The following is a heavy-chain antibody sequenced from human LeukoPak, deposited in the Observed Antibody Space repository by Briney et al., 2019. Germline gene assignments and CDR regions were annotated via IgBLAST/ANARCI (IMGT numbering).Heavy chain of an antibody. V-gene: IGHV3-30*04. CDR1: GFTFSSYA. CDR2: ISYDGSNK. J-gene: IGHJ5*02. Sequence: PGGSLRLSCAASGFTFSSYAMHWVRQAPGKGLEWVAVISYDGSNKYYADSVKGRFTISRDNSKNTLYLQMNSLRAEDTAVYYCAKVPNSAYCGGDCYSGNNWFDPWGQGTLVTVSS. CDR3: AKVPNSAYCGGDCYSGNNWFDP. D-gene: IGHD2-21*02.